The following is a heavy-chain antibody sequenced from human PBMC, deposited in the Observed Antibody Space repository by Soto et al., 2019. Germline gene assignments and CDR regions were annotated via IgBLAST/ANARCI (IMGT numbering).Heavy chain of an antibody. D-gene: IGHD1-26*01. CDR3: AREGVVIVGATSHYYYGMDV. V-gene: IGHV1-69*13. Sequence: SVKVSCKASGGTFSSYAISWVRQAPGQGLEWMGGIIPIFGTANYAQKFQGRVTITADESTSTAYMELSSLRSEDTAVYYCAREGVVIVGATSHYYYGMDVWGQGTTFTVSS. J-gene: IGHJ6*02. CDR1: GGTFSSYA. CDR2: IIPIFGTA.